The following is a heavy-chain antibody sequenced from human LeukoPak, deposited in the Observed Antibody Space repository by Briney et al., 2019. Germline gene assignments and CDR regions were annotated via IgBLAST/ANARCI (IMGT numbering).Heavy chain of an antibody. Sequence: AGSLRLSCAASGFTFSSYAMHWVRQAPGKGLEWVAVTSSDGNIKYYADSVKGRFTISRDNSKNTLYLQMNSLRGEDTGVYYCARDPVPAAARHFDYWGQGTLVTVSS. CDR2: TSSDGNIK. D-gene: IGHD2-2*01. CDR3: ARDPVPAAARHFDY. J-gene: IGHJ4*02. CDR1: GFTFSSYA. V-gene: IGHV3-30-3*01.